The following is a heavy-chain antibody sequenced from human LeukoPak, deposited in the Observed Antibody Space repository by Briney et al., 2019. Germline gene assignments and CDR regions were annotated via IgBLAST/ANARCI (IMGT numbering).Heavy chain of an antibody. J-gene: IGHJ5*02. CDR1: GGTFSSYA. CDR3: AREGLKIVATTYHST. V-gene: IGHV1-69*13. D-gene: IGHD5-12*01. CDR2: IIPIFGTA. Sequence: ASVKVSCKASGGTFSSYAISWVRQAPGQGLEWMGGIIPIFGTANYAQKFQGRVTTTADESTSTAYMELSSLRSEDTAVYYCAREGLKIVATTYHSTWGQGTLVTVSS.